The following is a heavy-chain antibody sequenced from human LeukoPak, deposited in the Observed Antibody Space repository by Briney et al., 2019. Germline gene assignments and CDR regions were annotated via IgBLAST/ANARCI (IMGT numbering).Heavy chain of an antibody. Sequence: SETLSLTCTVSGGSISSGGYYWSWIRQPPGKGLEWIGYIYHSGSTYYNPSLKSRVTISVDRSKNQFSLKLSSVTAADTAVYYCARGGVVVAAFDYWGQGTLVTVSS. CDR2: IYHSGST. J-gene: IGHJ4*02. CDR1: GGSISSGGYY. CDR3: ARGGVVVAAFDY. D-gene: IGHD2-15*01. V-gene: IGHV4-30-2*01.